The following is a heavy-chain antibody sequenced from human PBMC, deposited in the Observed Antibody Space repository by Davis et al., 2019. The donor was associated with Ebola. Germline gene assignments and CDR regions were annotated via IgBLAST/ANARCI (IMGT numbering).Heavy chain of an antibody. Sequence: GSLRLSCIVSGGSMSSYYWSWIRQPAGRGLEWIGRVYGGGSTSYNPSLESRVTMSVDRSKNQFSLKLTSVTAADTAVYFCARLSGLFSSSSGALYFDLWGRGTLVSVSS. CDR1: GGSMSSYY. CDR3: ARLSGLFSSSSGALYFDL. V-gene: IGHV4-4*07. CDR2: VYGGGST. J-gene: IGHJ2*01. D-gene: IGHD6-6*01.